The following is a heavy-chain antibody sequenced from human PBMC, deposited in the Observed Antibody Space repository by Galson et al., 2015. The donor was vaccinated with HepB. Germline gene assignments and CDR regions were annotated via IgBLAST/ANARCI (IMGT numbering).Heavy chain of an antibody. V-gene: IGHV3-49*04. CDR1: GFTFGDYA. CDR3: TRASVTIINELGYYNMDV. D-gene: IGHD3-3*01. Sequence: SLRLSCAASGFTFGDYAMSWVRQAPGKGLEWVGFIRSEAYGGTTEYAASVKGRFTISRDDSKSIAYLQMNSLKTEDTAVYYCTRASVTIINELGYYNMDVWGQGTTVTVSS. CDR2: IRSEAYGGTT. J-gene: IGHJ6*02.